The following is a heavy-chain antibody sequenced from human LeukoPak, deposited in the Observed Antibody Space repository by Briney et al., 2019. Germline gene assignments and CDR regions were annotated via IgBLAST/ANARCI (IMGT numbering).Heavy chain of an antibody. J-gene: IGHJ5*02. CDR2: IIPIFGTA. V-gene: IGHV1-69*13. D-gene: IGHD2-2*01. CDR1: GGTFSSYA. Sequence: GASVKVSCKASGGTFSSYAISWVRQAPGQGLEWMGGIIPIFGTANYAQKFQGRVTITADESTSTAYMELSSLRSEDTAVYYCASARYCSSTSCYWVWFEPWGQGTLVTVSS. CDR3: ASARYCSSTSCYWVWFEP.